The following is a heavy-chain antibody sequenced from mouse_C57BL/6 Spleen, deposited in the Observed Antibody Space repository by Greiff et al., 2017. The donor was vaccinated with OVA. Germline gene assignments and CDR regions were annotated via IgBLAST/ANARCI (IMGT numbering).Heavy chain of an antibody. D-gene: IGHD3-1*01. CDR2: IDPSDSYT. V-gene: IGHV1-69*01. Sequence: QVKLQQSGAELVMPGASVKLSCKASGYTFTSYWMHWVKQRPGQGLEWIGEIDPSDSYTNYNEKFTGQSTLTVDKSSSTAYMQLSSLTYEDSAVYYCARKGLGSPYFDYWGQGTFVTVSS. CDR1: GYTFTSYW. J-gene: IGHJ2*02. CDR3: ARKGLGSPYFDY.